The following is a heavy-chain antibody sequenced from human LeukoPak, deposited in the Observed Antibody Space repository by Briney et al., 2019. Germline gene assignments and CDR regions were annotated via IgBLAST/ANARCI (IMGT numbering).Heavy chain of an antibody. CDR3: ARATGTVTYFDY. CDR2: ISSSSTYI. CDR1: GFTFSNYW. Sequence: PGGSLRLSCAASGFTFSNYWMHWVRQAPGKGLEWVSSISSSSTYIYYADSMKGRFTISRDSAKNSLYLQMNSLSAEDTAVYYCARATGTVTYFDYWGQGTLVTVSS. J-gene: IGHJ4*02. V-gene: IGHV3-21*01. D-gene: IGHD4-17*01.